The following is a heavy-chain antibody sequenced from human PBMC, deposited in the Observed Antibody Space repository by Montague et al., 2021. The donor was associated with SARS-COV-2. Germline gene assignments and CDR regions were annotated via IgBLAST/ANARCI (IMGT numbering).Heavy chain of an antibody. CDR1: GGSISSTTYY. D-gene: IGHD3-10*01. CDR2: IYYDGST. CDR3: ESGPSSGTYHPFFHY. Sequence: SETLSLTCSVSGGSISSTTYYWGWIRQTPGRGLEWIGNIYYDGSTYYNPSLQSRVTISVDTSKKQFSLKLTSVTAADTAVYYCESGPSSGTYHPFFHYWGHGTLVTVSS. V-gene: IGHV4-39*01. J-gene: IGHJ4*01.